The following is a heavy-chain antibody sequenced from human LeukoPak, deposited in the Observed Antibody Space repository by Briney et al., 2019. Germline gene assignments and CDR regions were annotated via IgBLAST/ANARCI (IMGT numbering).Heavy chain of an antibody. Sequence: GESLRLSCVASGFTLSNAWMNWVRQAPGKGLEWVTFIYNDGSQEYYADSVKGRFSISRDNSKNTLYLQMNSLRDEDTAIYYCARNVNHWNHVDCWGQGTRVTVSS. CDR3: ARNVNHWNHVDC. V-gene: IGHV3-33*08. CDR2: IYNDGSQE. D-gene: IGHD1-1*01. J-gene: IGHJ4*02. CDR1: GFTLSNAW.